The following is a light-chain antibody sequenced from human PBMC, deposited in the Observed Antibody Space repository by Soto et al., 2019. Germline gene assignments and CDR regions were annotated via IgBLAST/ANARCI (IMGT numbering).Light chain of an antibody. V-gene: IGKV3-20*01. CDR2: DAV. J-gene: IGKJ3*01. Sequence: EIVLTQSPDSLSLSPGERVSLSCRASRPVVRHYIAWYHQKPGQATRLLIHDAVSRATGIADRFSGSGSGSGKVFTLFISLLDPEDCGVYYCQQNGRSPTFGPGTKVEVK. CDR1: RPVVRHY. CDR3: QQNGRSPT.